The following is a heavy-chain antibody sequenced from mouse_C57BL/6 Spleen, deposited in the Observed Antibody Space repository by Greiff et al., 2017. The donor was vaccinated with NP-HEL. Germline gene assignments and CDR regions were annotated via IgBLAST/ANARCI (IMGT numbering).Heavy chain of an antibody. J-gene: IGHJ1*03. CDR2: IWTGGGT. V-gene: IGHV2-9-1*01. CDR1: GFSLTSYA. D-gene: IGHD1-1*01. CDR3: ARNHYGSSYPLGFDV. Sequence: VQLQESGPGLVAPSQSLSITCTVSGFSLTSYAISWVRQPPGKGLEWLGVIWTGGGTNYNSALKSRLSISKDNSKSQVFLKMNSLQTDDTARYYCARNHYGSSYPLGFDVWGTGTTVTVSS.